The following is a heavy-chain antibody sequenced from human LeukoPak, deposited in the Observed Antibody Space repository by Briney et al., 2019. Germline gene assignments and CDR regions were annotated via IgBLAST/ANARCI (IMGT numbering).Heavy chain of an antibody. D-gene: IGHD5-24*01. CDR2: IKQDGSKK. CDR1: GFPFSSYW. J-gene: IGHJ4*02. V-gene: IGHV3-7*04. CDR3: TRVGYIDEGIDY. Sequence: GGSLRPSCVASGFPFSSYWMTWVRQAPGKGLEWVANIKQDGSKKSYVDSVKGRFTISRDNAKNSLYLQMNSLRAEDTAIYYCTRVGYIDEGIDYWGQGTLVTVSS.